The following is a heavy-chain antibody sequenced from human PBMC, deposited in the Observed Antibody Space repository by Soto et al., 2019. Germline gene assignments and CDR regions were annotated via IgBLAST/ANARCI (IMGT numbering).Heavy chain of an antibody. CDR3: ARGDYDFWSGYYKYFDY. D-gene: IGHD3-3*01. V-gene: IGHV1-18*04. CDR1: GYTFTSYG. CDR2: ISAYNGNT. J-gene: IGHJ4*02. Sequence: VASVKVSCKASGYTFTSYGISWVRQAPGQGLEWMGWISAYNGNTNYAQKLQGRVTMTTDTSTSTAYMELRSLRSDDTAVYYCARGDYDFWSGYYKYFDYWGQGTLVTVSS.